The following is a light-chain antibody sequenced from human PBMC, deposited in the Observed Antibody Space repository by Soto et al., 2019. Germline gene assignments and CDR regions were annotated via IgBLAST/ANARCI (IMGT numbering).Light chain of an antibody. V-gene: IGKV3-20*01. J-gene: IGKJ1*01. Sequence: EIVLTPSPAALSVSPVERVTLSCWASQSVGSTLNWYQQRPGQAPRLLMYGASSRATGIPDRFSGSGSGTDFTLTISRLEPEDFAVYYCQQYGSSPPWTFGQGTKVDIK. CDR1: QSVGST. CDR3: QQYGSSPPWT. CDR2: GAS.